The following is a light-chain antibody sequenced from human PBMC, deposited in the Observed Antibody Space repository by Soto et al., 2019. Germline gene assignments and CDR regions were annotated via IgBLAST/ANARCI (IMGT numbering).Light chain of an antibody. CDR3: SSFAGRYNFYV. CDR1: GSDVGGHNF. Sequence: QSALTQPPSASGSPGQSVTISCTGTGSDVGGHNFVSWYQHHPGKAPKLMIYEVSKRPSGVPDRFSASKSGNTASLTVSGLQAEDEADYYCSSFAGRYNFYVFGTGTKLTVL. J-gene: IGLJ1*01. V-gene: IGLV2-8*01. CDR2: EVS.